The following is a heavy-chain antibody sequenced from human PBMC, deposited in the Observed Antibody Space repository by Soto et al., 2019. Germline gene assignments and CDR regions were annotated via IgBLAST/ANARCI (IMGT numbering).Heavy chain of an antibody. CDR3: ARDPITAYPTANYFDP. CDR1: GYNLTTCD. CDR2: MNPYTGKT. D-gene: IGHD1-20*01. J-gene: IGHJ5*02. V-gene: IGHV1-2*02. Sequence: GSVKVSCKASGYNLTTCDIHWVRQAHGRGLEWMVWMNPYTGKTGNAQKFQGRVTMTRDTSISTAYMELSRRGSDDTAVYYCARDPITAYPTANYFDPWGQGTLVTVSS.